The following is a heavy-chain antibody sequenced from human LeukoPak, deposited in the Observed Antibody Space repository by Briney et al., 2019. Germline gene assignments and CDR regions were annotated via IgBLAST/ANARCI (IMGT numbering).Heavy chain of an antibody. D-gene: IGHD6-13*01. J-gene: IGHJ4*02. CDR3: ARRGGIAAAGSIDY. V-gene: IGHV4-38-2*01. Sequence: SETLSLTCAVSGYSISSGYYWGWIRQPPGKGLEWIGSIYHSGSTYYNPSLKSRVTISVDTSKNQFSLKLSSVTAADTAVYYCARRGGIAAAGSIDYWGQGTLVTVSS. CDR2: IYHSGST. CDR1: GYSISSGYY.